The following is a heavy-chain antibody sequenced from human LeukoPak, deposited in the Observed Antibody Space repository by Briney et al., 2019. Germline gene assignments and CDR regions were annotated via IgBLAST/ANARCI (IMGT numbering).Heavy chain of an antibody. CDR2: ISYDGSNK. D-gene: IGHD5-18*01. Sequence: PGGSLRLSCAASGFTFSSYAMHWVRQAPGKGLEWVAVISYDGSNKYYADSVKGRFTISRDNSKNTLYLQMNSLRAEDTAVYYCARDYVDTAMVPDYWGQGTLVTVSS. V-gene: IGHV3-30-3*01. CDR1: GFTFSSYA. CDR3: ARDYVDTAMVPDY. J-gene: IGHJ4*02.